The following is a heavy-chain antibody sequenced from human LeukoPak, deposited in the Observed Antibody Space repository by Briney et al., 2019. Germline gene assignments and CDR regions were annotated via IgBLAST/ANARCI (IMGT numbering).Heavy chain of an antibody. V-gene: IGHV4-59*01. CDR1: GGSISSYY. J-gene: IGHJ3*02. CDR3: ARQRWVGDAFDI. Sequence: PSETLSLTCTVSGGSISSYYWSWIRQPPGKGLEWIGYIYYSGSTNYNPSLKSRVTISVDTSKNQFSLKLGSVTAADTAVYYCARQRWVGDAFDIWGQGTMVTVSS. CDR2: IYYSGST. D-gene: IGHD1-26*01.